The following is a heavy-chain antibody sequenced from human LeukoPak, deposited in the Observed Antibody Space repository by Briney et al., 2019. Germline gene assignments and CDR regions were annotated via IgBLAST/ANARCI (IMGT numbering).Heavy chain of an antibody. CDR2: IYYSGST. D-gene: IGHD3-22*01. V-gene: IGHV4-30-4*08. CDR1: GGSISSGGYY. J-gene: IGHJ4*02. Sequence: SETLSLTCTVSGGSISSGGYYWSWIRQHPGKGLEWIGYIYYSGSTYYNPSLKSRVTISVDTSKNQFSLKLSSVPAADTAVYYCARGRGVPYYYDSSGYYPADYWGQGTLVTASS. CDR3: ARGRGVPYYYDSSGYYPADY.